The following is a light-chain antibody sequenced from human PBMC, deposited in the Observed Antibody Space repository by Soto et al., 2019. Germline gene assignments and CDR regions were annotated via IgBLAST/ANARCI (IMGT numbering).Light chain of an antibody. Sequence: EIVLTQSPGTLSLSPGERATLSCRASQSVSSSYLAWYQQKPGQAPRLLIYGASSRATGIPDRFTGSGSGTDFTLTINRLEPEDFAVYYCQQYGGSPVTFGQGTKGDIK. CDR1: QSVSSSY. V-gene: IGKV3-20*01. CDR3: QQYGGSPVT. CDR2: GAS. J-gene: IGKJ1*01.